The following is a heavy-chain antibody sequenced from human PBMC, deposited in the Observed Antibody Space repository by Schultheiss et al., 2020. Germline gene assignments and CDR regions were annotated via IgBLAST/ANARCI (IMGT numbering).Heavy chain of an antibody. CDR3: AREFIGLNYYDSSGYYREKTFDY. Sequence: ASVKVSCKASGYTFTSYYMHWVRQAPGQGLEWMGIINPSGGSTSYAQKFQGRVTMTRDTSTSTVYMELSSLRSEDTAVYYCAREFIGLNYYDSSGYYREKTFDYWGQGTLVTVSS. D-gene: IGHD3-22*01. CDR1: GYTFTSYY. V-gene: IGHV1-46*01. J-gene: IGHJ4*02. CDR2: INPSGGST.